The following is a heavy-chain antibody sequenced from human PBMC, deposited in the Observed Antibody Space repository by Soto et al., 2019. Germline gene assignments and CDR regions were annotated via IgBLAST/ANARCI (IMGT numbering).Heavy chain of an antibody. CDR2: IYYNGII. D-gene: IGHD5-18*01. CDR3: ARGIQEGFDP. J-gene: IGHJ5*02. V-gene: IGHV4-30-4*01. Sequence: QVSLQESGPGLVKPSQTLSLSCTVSGDSITDGDYYWSWIRQPPGKDLEWIAYIYYNGIIPYNPSLRCLFTIALDPSKNQFSLTTTSVTVADTAVYCCARGIQEGFDPWGQGTLVTVSS. CDR1: GDSITDGDYY.